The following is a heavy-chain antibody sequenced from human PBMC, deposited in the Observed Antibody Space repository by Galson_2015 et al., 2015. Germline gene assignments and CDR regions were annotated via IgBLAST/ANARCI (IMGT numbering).Heavy chain of an antibody. CDR1: GFTFSNSV. J-gene: IGHJ4*02. D-gene: IGHD6-19*01. Sequence: SLRLSCAASGFTFSNSVMSWVRQAPGQGLEWVSIISDNGGTTDYADSVKGRFTISRDNSKHTVYLQMNSLRPEDTAVYYCAKRVHLYSSGCYYPFDYWGQGTLVTVSS. CDR2: ISDNGGTT. V-gene: IGHV3-23*01. CDR3: AKRVHLYSSGCYYPFDY.